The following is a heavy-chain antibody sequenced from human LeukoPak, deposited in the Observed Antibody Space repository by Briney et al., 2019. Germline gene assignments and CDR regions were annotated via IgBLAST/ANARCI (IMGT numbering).Heavy chain of an antibody. CDR2: ISGSGGIT. D-gene: IGHD4-17*01. CDR1: GFTFSSYG. V-gene: IGHV3-23*01. CDR3: AKVKLSTVRNLPFDY. J-gene: IGHJ4*02. Sequence: GSLRLSCAASGFTFSSYGMSWVRQAPGKGLEWVSAISGSGGITYYADSVKGRFTISRDNSKNTLYLKMNSLRAEDTAVYYCAKVKLSTVRNLPFDYWGQGTLVTVSS.